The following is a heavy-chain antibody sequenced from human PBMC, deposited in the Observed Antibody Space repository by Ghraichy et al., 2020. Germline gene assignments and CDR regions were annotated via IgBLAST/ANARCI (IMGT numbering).Heavy chain of an antibody. D-gene: IGHD3-16*02. Sequence: SETLSLTCTVSGGSISSYYWSWIRQPPGQGLEWIGYIYYSGSTNYNPSLKSRVTISVDTSKNQFSLKLSSVTAADTAVYYCAREKPGDYVWGSYRQANWFDPWGQGTLVTVSS. CDR2: IYYSGST. CDR1: GGSISSYY. J-gene: IGHJ5*02. V-gene: IGHV4-59*01. CDR3: AREKPGDYVWGSYRQANWFDP.